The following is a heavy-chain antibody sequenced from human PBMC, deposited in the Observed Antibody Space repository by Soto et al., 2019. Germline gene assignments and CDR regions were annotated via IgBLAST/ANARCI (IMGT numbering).Heavy chain of an antibody. CDR3: ARRAYGMDV. CDR2: ISYSGIS. CDR1: GGSITSSIYY. J-gene: IGHJ6*02. Sequence: PSETLSLTCTVSGGSITSSIYYWGWIRQPPGEGLEWIGTISYSGISHYTPSLKSRVTMSVDASKKQFSLQLTSVTAADTAIYYCARRAYGMDVWGQGTTVTVSS. V-gene: IGHV4-39*01.